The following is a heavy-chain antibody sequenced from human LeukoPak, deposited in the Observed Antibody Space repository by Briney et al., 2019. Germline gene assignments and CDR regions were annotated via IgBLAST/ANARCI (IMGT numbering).Heavy chain of an antibody. CDR1: GYTFTNYY. CDR3: ARRYCSSTSCNPYFFDY. J-gene: IGHJ4*02. CDR2: ISPGDSDA. Sequence: GESLKISCKGSGYTFTNYYNGWVRQTPGKGLEWMGIISPGDSDARYSPSFQGQVTISADKSISTAYLRWSSLKASDTAMYYCARRYCSSTSCNPYFFDYWGQGTLVTVSS. D-gene: IGHD2-2*01. V-gene: IGHV5-51*01.